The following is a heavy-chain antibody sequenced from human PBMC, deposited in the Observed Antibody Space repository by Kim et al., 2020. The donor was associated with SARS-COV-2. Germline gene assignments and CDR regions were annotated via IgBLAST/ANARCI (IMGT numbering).Heavy chain of an antibody. CDR2: IDPSDSYT. V-gene: IGHV5-10-1*01. J-gene: IGHJ2*01. D-gene: IGHD6-19*01. CDR1: GYSFTSYW. Sequence: GESLKISCKGSGYSFTSYWISWVRQMPGKGLEWMGRIDPSDSYTNYSPSFQGHVTISADKSISTAYLQWSSLKASDTAMYYCARQKRQWLTYWYFDLWGRGTLVTVSS. CDR3: ARQKRQWLTYWYFDL.